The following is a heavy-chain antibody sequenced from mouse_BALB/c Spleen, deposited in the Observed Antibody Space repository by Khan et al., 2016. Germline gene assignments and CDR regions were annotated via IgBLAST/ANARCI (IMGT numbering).Heavy chain of an antibody. CDR1: GDSITSGY. CDR3: ARYGGSSYVGAMDY. D-gene: IGHD1-1*01. J-gene: IGHJ4*01. V-gene: IGHV3-8*02. Sequence: EVQLQESGPSLVKPSQTLSLTCSVTGDSITSGYWNWIRKFPGNKLEYMGYISYSGSTYYNPSLKSRISITRDTSKNQYYLQLNSVTTEDTATYYVARYGGSSYVGAMDYWGQGTSVTVSS. CDR2: ISYSGST.